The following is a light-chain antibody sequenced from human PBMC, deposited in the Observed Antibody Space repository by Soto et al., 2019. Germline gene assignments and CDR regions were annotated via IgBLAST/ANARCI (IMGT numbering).Light chain of an antibody. V-gene: IGKV3-15*01. CDR1: QSVRSN. CDR2: GAS. J-gene: IGKJ5*01. Sequence: EILMTQSPATLSESPGERATLSCRASQSVRSNLAWYQQKPGQAPRLLIYGASTRATDIPARFSGSGSGTEFTLTISSLQSEDFAVYYCQQYHHWPPITFGQGTRLEIK. CDR3: QQYHHWPPIT.